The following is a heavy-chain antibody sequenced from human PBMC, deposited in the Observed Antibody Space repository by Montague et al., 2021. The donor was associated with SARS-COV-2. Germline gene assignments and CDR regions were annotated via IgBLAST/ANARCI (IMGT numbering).Heavy chain of an antibody. CDR2: TSSVDSST. CDR1: GFTFSNYW. V-gene: IGHV3-74*01. Sequence: SLRLSCAASGFTFSNYWMRWVRQAPGKGLVWVSRTSSVDSSTIYADSVKGRFTVSRDSAKNTLYLQMSSLRAEDTAVYYCELHPYGDYEDYWGQGTLVTVSS. J-gene: IGHJ4*02. D-gene: IGHD4-17*01. CDR3: ELHPYGDYEDY.